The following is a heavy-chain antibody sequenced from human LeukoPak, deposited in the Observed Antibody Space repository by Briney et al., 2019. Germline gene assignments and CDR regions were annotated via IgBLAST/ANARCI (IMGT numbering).Heavy chain of an antibody. CDR3: ARDPVEWELLLDY. D-gene: IGHD1-26*01. CDR1: GFTFSNYW. CDR2: MNIDGSEK. V-gene: IGHV3-7*01. J-gene: IGHJ4*02. Sequence: PGGSQRLSCAASGFTFSNYWMGWVRQAPGKRPEWVANMNIDGSEKYYADSVKGRFSISRDNARNSVYLQMASLRVEDTAVYYCARDPVEWELLLDYWGQGTLSPSPQ.